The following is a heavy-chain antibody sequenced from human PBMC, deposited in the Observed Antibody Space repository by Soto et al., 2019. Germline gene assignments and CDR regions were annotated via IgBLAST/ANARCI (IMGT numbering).Heavy chain of an antibody. D-gene: IGHD3-9*01. CDR1: GSTFSSYA. Sequence: GGSLXLSCAASGSTFSSYAMHWVRQAPGKGLEWVAVLSYDGSNKYYADSVKGRFTISRDNSKNTLYLQMNSLRAEDTAVYYCARGLLRYFDWLPDHYYYYYGMHVWGQRTTVTVSS. CDR2: LSYDGSNK. CDR3: ARGLLRYFDWLPDHYYYYYGMHV. V-gene: IGHV3-30-3*01. J-gene: IGHJ6*02.